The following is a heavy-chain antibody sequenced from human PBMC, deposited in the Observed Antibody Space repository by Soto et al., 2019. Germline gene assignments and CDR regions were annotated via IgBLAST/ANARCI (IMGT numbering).Heavy chain of an antibody. V-gene: IGHV4-4*02. J-gene: IGHJ6*02. Sequence: SETLSLTCTFSGGSISNYYWSLVRQPPGKGLEWIGQIYHGGSSDYNPSLKSRVTISIDKSKNQFSLKLSSVTAADTAVYYCARDRDSSDTGGMDVWGQGNTVTVSS. D-gene: IGHD3-22*01. CDR2: IYHGGSS. CDR3: ARDRDSSDTGGMDV. CDR1: GGSISNYY.